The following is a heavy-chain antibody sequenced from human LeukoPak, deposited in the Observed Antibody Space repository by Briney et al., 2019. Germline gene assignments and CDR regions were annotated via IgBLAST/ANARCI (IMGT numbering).Heavy chain of an antibody. D-gene: IGHD3-10*01. Sequence: ASVKVSCKASGYTFTSYYMHWVRQAPGQGLEWMGIINPSGGSTSYAQKFQGRVTMTRDTSTSTVYMELSSLRSEDTAVYYCARVAEVVRGAERDYYGMDVWGQGTTVTVSS. V-gene: IGHV1-46*01. CDR3: ARVAEVVRGAERDYYGMDV. CDR1: GYTFTSYY. CDR2: INPSGGST. J-gene: IGHJ6*02.